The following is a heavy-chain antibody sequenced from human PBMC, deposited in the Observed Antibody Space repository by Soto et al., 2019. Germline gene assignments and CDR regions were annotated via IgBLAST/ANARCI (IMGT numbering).Heavy chain of an antibody. CDR1: GFTFSSYW. CDR3: ARVLRRLFYYFDY. J-gene: IGHJ4*02. CDR2: IKQDGSEK. D-gene: IGHD4-17*01. V-gene: IGHV3-7*01. Sequence: GGSLRLSCAASGFTFSSYWMSWVRQAPGKGLEWVANIKQDGSEKYYVDSVKGRFTISRDNAKNSLYLQMNSLRAEDTAVYYCARVLRRLFYYFDYWGQGTLVTVSS.